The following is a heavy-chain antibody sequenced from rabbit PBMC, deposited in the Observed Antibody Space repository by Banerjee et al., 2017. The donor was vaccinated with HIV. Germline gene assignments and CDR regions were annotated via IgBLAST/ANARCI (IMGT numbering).Heavy chain of an antibody. CDR1: GFSFSNKYV. D-gene: IGHD6-1*01. J-gene: IGHJ4*01. Sequence: QQQLEESGGGLVKPEGSLTLTCTASGFSFSNKYVMCWVRQAPGKGLEWIACINTNSGNAVYASWAKGRFTIYKTSSTTVTLQMTSLTAADTATYFCARVGYTYGDGGDLNLWGQGTLVTVS. V-gene: IGHV1S45*01. CDR2: INTNSGNA. CDR3: ARVGYTYGDGGDLNL.